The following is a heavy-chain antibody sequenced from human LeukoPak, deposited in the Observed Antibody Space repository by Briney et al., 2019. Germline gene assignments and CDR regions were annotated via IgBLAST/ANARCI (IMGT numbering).Heavy chain of an antibody. CDR1: GFTFSSYA. D-gene: IGHD5-18*01. J-gene: IGHJ4*02. CDR3: AKQVAGGYRNFEY. V-gene: IGHV3-30-3*02. Sequence: GRSLRLSCAASGFTFSSYAMHWVRQAPGKGLEWVAVISYDGSNKYYADSVKGRFTISRDNSKNTLYLQMNSLRAEDTAVYYCAKQVAGGYRNFEYWGQGSLVTVSS. CDR2: ISYDGSNK.